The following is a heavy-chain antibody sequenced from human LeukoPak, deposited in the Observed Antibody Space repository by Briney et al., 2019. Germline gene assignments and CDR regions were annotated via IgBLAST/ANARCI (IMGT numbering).Heavy chain of an antibody. CDR3: AYRNNFEY. D-gene: IGHD3-16*02. CDR1: GFSFSGHW. V-gene: IGHV3-7*05. CDR2: IKADGSEK. J-gene: IGHJ4*02. Sequence: WGSLRLSCAASGFSFSGHWMNWVSQPPGKGLEWVANIKADGSEKYYVDSVKGRFTISRDDAKRTVDLQMDNLRAEDTAIYYCAYRNNFEYWGQGALVTVSS.